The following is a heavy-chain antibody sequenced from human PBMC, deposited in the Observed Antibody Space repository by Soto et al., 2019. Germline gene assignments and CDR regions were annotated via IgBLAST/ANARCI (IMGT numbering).Heavy chain of an antibody. D-gene: IGHD1-26*01. CDR1: GYTFTGYY. CDR3: ARVGPYSGSYYESFDY. V-gene: IGHV1-2*04. J-gene: IGHJ4*02. Sequence: ASVKVSCKASGYTFTGYYMHWVRQAPGQGLEWMGWINPNSGGTNYAQKFQGWVTMTRDTSISTAYMELSRLRSDDTAVYYCARVGPYSGSYYESFDYWGQGTLVTVSS. CDR2: INPNSGGT.